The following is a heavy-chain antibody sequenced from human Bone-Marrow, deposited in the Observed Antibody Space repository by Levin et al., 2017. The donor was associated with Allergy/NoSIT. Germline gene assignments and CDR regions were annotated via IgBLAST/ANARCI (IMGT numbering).Heavy chain of an antibody. CDR3: AHTYYHLGYAMDV. CDR2: IYWHEDK. Sequence: SGPTLVKPTETLTLTCTFSGFSLNTIGVGVAWIRQPPGKALEWLAVIYWHEDKRYSPSLESRLSITKDTAKNQAVRTVTNMDAVDTATYDCAHTYYHLGYAMDVWGQGTTVTVSS. V-gene: IGHV2-5*01. CDR1: GFSLNTIGVG. D-gene: IGHD3-3*01. J-gene: IGHJ6*02.